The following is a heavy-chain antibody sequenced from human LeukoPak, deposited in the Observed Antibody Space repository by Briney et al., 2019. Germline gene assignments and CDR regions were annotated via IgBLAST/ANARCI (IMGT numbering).Heavy chain of an antibody. CDR1: GITASSYA. Sequence: GGSLRLSCAASGITASSYAMTWVRQAPGKGLEWVSTISGSGDRTLYADSVRGRFTISRDNFKNTLYLQMNSLRAEDTALYHCAKDPNGDYIGAFDMWGQGTMVTVSS. CDR2: ISGSGDRT. V-gene: IGHV3-23*01. J-gene: IGHJ3*02. D-gene: IGHD4-17*01. CDR3: AKDPNGDYIGAFDM.